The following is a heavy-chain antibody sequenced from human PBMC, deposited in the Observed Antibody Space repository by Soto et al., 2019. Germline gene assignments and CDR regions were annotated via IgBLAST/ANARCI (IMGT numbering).Heavy chain of an antibody. J-gene: IGHJ6*01. CDR2: IIPIFGTA. CDR1: GGTFSSYA. V-gene: IGHV1-69*12. CDR3: XXXXXXXXXXXXXXX. Sequence: QVQLVQSGAEVKKPGSSVKVSCKASGGTFSSYAISWVRQAPGQGLEWMGGIIPIFGTADYAQKFQGRVTITADESTSTAYMELSSLRXEXXXXXXXXXXXXXXXXXXXXXXXGXXTXVTVSS.